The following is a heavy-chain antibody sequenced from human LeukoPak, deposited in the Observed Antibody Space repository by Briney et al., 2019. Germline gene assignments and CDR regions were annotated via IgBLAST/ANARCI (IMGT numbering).Heavy chain of an antibody. CDR2: ISRTI. J-gene: IGHJ3*02. Sequence: GGSLRLSCAASGYTFSDYYMGWIRQAPGKGLEWISYISRTIFYAVSVKGRFTISRDNAKTSLYLQMNSLRAEDTAVYYCARRIWGADSQSHTFDIWGQGTMVTVSS. CDR3: ARRIWGADSQSHTFDI. V-gene: IGHV3-11*01. D-gene: IGHD3-16*01. CDR1: GYTFSDYY.